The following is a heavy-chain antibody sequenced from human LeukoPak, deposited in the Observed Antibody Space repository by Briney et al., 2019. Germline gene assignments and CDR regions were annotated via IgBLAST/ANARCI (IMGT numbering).Heavy chain of an antibody. D-gene: IGHD6-13*01. CDR3: ARARSSSWYRDFDY. CDR2: IYHSGST. J-gene: IGHJ4*02. V-gene: IGHV4-4*02. Sequence: PSETLSLTCAVSGGSISSSNWWSWVRQPPGKGLEWIGEIYHSGSTNYNPSLKSRVTISVDKSKNQFSLKLSSVTAADTAVYYCARARSSSWYRDFDYWGQGTLVTVSS. CDR1: GGSISSSNW.